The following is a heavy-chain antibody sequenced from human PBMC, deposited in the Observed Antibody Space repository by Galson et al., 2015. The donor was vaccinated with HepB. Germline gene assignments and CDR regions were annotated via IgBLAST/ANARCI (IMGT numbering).Heavy chain of an antibody. CDR2: ISYDGSNK. V-gene: IGHV3-30-3*01. D-gene: IGHD2-2*01. J-gene: IGHJ1*01. Sequence: SLRLSCAASGFTFSSSWMHWVRQAPGKGLEWVAVISYDGSNKYYADSVKGRFTISRDNSKNTLYLQMNSLRAEDTAVYYCARVPGYCSSTSCAFQHWGQGTLVTVSS. CDR3: ARVPGYCSSTSCAFQH. CDR1: GFTFSSSW.